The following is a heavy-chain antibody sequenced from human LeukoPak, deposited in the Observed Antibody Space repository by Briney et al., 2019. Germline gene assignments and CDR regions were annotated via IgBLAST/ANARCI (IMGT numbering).Heavy chain of an antibody. CDR3: AKDFYYYGSGSYLFMDV. Sequence: PGGTLRLSCAASGFTFSSYGMSWVRQAPGKGLEWVSAISGSGGSTYYADSVKGRFTISRDNSKNTLYLQMNSLRAEDTAAYYCAKDFYYYGSGSYLFMDVWGKGTTVTISS. D-gene: IGHD3-10*01. J-gene: IGHJ6*03. CDR1: GFTFSSYG. CDR2: ISGSGGST. V-gene: IGHV3-23*01.